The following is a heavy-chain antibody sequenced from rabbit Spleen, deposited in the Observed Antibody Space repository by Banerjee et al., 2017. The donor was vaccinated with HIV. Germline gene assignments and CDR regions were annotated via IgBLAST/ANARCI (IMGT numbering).Heavy chain of an antibody. CDR1: GFDFSSYY. D-gene: IGHD6-1*01. J-gene: IGHJ3*01. CDR3: VRDQARMLDL. V-gene: IGHV1S7*01. Sequence: QLEESAGGLVQPGGSLKLSCKGSGFDFSSYYMSWVRQAPGKGLEWIGYIDPFFGTTYYASWVNGRFTISRDIDQNTLYLQLNSLTAADTATYFCVRDQARMLDLWGQGTLVTVS. CDR2: IDPFFGTT.